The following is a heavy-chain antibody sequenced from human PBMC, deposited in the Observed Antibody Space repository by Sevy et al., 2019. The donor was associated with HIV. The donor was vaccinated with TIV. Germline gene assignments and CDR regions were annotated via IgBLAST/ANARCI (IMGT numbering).Heavy chain of an antibody. CDR2: ISAYNGNT. D-gene: IGHD3-22*01. Sequence: ASVKVSCKASGYTFTTYGITWVRQAPGQGLEWMGWISAYNGNTNYTQKIQGRVTMTTDTSTGTAYMGLRSLRSDDTAVYYCARGGDYYDRSRYYPGRVFDIWGQGTMVTVSS. CDR3: ARGGDYYDRSRYYPGRVFDI. CDR1: GYTFTTYG. J-gene: IGHJ3*02. V-gene: IGHV1-18*01.